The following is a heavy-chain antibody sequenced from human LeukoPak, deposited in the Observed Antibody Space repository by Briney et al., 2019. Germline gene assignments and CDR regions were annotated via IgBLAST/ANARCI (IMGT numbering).Heavy chain of an antibody. Sequence: PSETLSLTCAVYGGSFSGYYWSWIRQPPGKGLEWIGEINHSGSTNYNPSLKSRVTISVDTSKNQFSLNLTSVTDADTAIYYCARSESGYYYSFDYWGQGTLVTVSS. CDR3: ARSESGYYYSFDY. V-gene: IGHV4-34*01. CDR1: GGSFSGYY. D-gene: IGHD3-22*01. J-gene: IGHJ4*02. CDR2: INHSGST.